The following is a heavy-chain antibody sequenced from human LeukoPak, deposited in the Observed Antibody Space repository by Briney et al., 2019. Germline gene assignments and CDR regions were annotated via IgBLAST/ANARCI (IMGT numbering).Heavy chain of an antibody. J-gene: IGHJ4*02. CDR2: IWYDGSNK. Sequence: PGGSLRLSCAASGLTFRNYGMHWVRQAPGKGLEWVAVIWYDGSNKYYADSVKGRFTISRDNSKDTLYLQTNSLRAEDTVVYYCATDRNSGKYYDYWGQGTLVSVSS. CDR1: GLTFRNYG. CDR3: ATDRNSGKYYDY. V-gene: IGHV3-33*01. D-gene: IGHD1-26*01.